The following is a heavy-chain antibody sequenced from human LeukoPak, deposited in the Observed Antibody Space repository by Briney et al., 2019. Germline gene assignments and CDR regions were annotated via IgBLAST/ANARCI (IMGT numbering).Heavy chain of an antibody. V-gene: IGHV4-30-4*08. J-gene: IGHJ5*02. CDR3: ARYSANYVWFDP. CDR1: GGSISSGDYY. Sequence: SQTLSLTCTVSGGSISSGDYYWSWIRQPPGKGLEWIGYIYYSGSTYYHPSLKSRVTISEDTSKNQFSLKLSSVTAADTAVYYCARYSANYVWFDPWGQGTLVTVSS. CDR2: IYYSGST. D-gene: IGHD4/OR15-4a*01.